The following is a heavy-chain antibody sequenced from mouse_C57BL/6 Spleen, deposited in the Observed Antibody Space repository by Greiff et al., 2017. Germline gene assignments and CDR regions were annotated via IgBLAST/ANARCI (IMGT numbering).Heavy chain of an antibody. D-gene: IGHD1-1*01. V-gene: IGHV8-8*01. CDR3: ARIESQDYYGSSNWYFDV. CDR1: GFSLSTFGMG. Sequence: QVTLKECGPGILQPSQTLSLTCSFSGFSLSTFGMGVGWIRQPSGKGLEWLAHIWWDDDKYYNPALKSRLTISKDTSKNQVFLKIANVDTADTATYYCARIESQDYYGSSNWYFDVWGTGTTVTVSS. CDR2: IWWDDDK. J-gene: IGHJ1*03.